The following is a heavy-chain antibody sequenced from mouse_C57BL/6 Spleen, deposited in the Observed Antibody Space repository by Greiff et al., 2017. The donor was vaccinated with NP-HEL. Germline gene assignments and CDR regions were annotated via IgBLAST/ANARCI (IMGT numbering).Heavy chain of an antibody. V-gene: IGHV5-17*01. CDR1: GFTFSDYG. CDR3: ARNDYGYGFAY. D-gene: IGHD2-2*01. Sequence: EVKLVESGGGLVKPGGSLKLSCAASGFTFSDYGMHWVRQAPEKGLEWVAYISSGSSTIYYADTVKGRFTISRDNAKNTLFLQMTSVRSEDTAMYYCARNDYGYGFAYWGQGTLVTVSA. J-gene: IGHJ3*01. CDR2: ISSGSSTI.